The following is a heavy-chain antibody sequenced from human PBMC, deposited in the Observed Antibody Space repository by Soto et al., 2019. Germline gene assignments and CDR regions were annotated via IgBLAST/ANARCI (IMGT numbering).Heavy chain of an antibody. V-gene: IGHV1-2*04. CDR1: GYTFTGYY. J-gene: IGHJ6*02. CDR2: INPNSGGT. Sequence: ASAKVSCKASGYTFTGYYMHWVRQAPGQGLEWMGWINPNSGGTNYAQKFQGWVTMTRDTSISTAYMELSRLRSDDTAVYYCARGWVSESVPDIVVVVAALGGMDVWGQGTTVTVSS. CDR3: ARGWVSESVPDIVVVVAALGGMDV. D-gene: IGHD2-15*01.